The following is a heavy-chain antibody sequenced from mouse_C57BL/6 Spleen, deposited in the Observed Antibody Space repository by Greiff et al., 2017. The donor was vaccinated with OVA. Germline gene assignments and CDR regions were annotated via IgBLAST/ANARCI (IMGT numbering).Heavy chain of an antibody. CDR3: TTYPLYFYASGFAY. D-gene: IGHD1-1*01. CDR1: GFNIKDYY. CDR2: IDPEDGDT. V-gene: IGHV14-1*01. J-gene: IGHJ3*01. Sequence: VQLQQSGAELVRPGASVKLSCTASGFNIKDYYMHWVKQRPEQGLEWIGRIDPEDGDTEYAPKFQGTATMTADTSSNTAYLQLSSLTSEAPAVYFCTTYPLYFYASGFAYWGQGTLVTVSA.